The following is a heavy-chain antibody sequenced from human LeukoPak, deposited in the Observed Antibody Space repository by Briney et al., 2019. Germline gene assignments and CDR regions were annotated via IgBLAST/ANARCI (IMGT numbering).Heavy chain of an antibody. V-gene: IGHV4-34*01. CDR1: GGSFSGYY. CDR2: INHSGST. Sequence: SETLSLTCAVYGGSFSGYYWSWIRQPPGKGLEWIGEINHSGSTNYNPSLKSRVTISVDTSKNQFSLKLSSVTAAGTAVYYCARGRHFDWLPRGYFDYWGQGTLVTVSS. J-gene: IGHJ4*02. D-gene: IGHD3-9*01. CDR3: ARGRHFDWLPRGYFDY.